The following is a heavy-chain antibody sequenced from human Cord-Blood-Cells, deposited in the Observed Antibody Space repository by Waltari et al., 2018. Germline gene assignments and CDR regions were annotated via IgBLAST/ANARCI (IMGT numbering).Heavy chain of an antibody. CDR1: GGTFSSYA. J-gene: IGHJ6*03. V-gene: IGHV1-69*01. CDR3: ARGHCSGGSCYSPMDV. Sequence: QVQLVQSGAEVKKPGSSVKVSCKASGGTFSSYAISWVRQAPGQGLEWMGGIIPIVGTANYAQKFQGRVTITADESTSTAYMELSSLRSEDTAVYYCARGHCSGGSCYSPMDVWGKGTTVTVSS. D-gene: IGHD2-15*01. CDR2: IIPIVGTA.